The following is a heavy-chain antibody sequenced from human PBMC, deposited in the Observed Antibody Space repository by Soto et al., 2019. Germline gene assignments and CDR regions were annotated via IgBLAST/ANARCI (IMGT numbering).Heavy chain of an antibody. J-gene: IGHJ4*02. Sequence: QITLKESGPTLVKPTQTLTLTCTFSGFSLSTSGVVVGWIRQPPGKPREWLTLIYWDADKYYRPSLGSRLTITNDTSKNSVVLTRTNMDPVDTATYDCEHRQSDSSGCYGFDSWGQGTLVTVSS. V-gene: IGHV2-5*02. CDR1: GFSLSTSGVV. CDR2: IYWDADK. D-gene: IGHD6-19*01. CDR3: EHRQSDSSGCYGFDS.